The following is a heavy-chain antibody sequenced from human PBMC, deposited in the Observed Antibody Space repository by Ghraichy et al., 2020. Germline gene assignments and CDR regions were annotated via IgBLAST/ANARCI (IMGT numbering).Heavy chain of an antibody. D-gene: IGHD3-10*01. V-gene: IGHV3-23*01. CDR2: ISASGSTT. Sequence: GGSLRLSCAASGFIFSDYAMTWVRQAPGKGLEWVSSISASGSTTYYADSVKGRFTVSRDNSKNTLFLQMNNLRADDTALYYCAKMSRTVVRGWFDPWGQGTLVSVSS. CDR1: GFIFSDYA. CDR3: AKMSRTVVRGWFDP. J-gene: IGHJ5*02.